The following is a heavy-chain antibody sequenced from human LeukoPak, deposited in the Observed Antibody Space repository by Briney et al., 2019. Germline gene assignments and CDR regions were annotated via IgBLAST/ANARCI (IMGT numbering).Heavy chain of an antibody. V-gene: IGHV1-2*02. CDR1: GYTFTGYY. CDR2: INPNSGGT. CDR3: ARACPGIAVADPDERLFDI. D-gene: IGHD6-19*01. J-gene: IGHJ3*02. Sequence: ASVKVSCKASGYTFTGYYMHWVRQAPGQGLEWMGWINPNSGGTNYAQKFQGRVTMTRDTSISTAYMELSRLRSDDTAVYYCARACPGIAVADPDERLFDIWGQGTMVTVSS.